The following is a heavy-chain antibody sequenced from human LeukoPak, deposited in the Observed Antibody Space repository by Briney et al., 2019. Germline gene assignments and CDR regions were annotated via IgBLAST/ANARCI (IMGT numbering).Heavy chain of an antibody. J-gene: IGHJ3*02. D-gene: IGHD3-22*01. Sequence: GGSLRLSCAASGFTFSSYWMSWVRQAPGKGLEWVANIKQDGSEKYYVDSVKGRFTISRDNAKNSLYLQMNSLRAEDTAVYYCARDQYHYDSSGSAWHAFDIWGQGTMVTVSS. CDR2: IKQDGSEK. V-gene: IGHV3-7*03. CDR1: GFTFSSYW. CDR3: ARDQYHYDSSGSAWHAFDI.